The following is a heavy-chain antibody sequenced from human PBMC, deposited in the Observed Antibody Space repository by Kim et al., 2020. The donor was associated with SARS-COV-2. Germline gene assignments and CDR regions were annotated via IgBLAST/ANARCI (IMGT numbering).Heavy chain of an antibody. D-gene: IGHD6-13*01. CDR3: ARVPLYSSSWSSSYYFDY. J-gene: IGHJ4*02. V-gene: IGHV3-11*06. Sequence: KGRFTISRDNAKNSLYLQMNSLRAEDTAVYYCARVPLYSSSWSSSYYFDYWGQGTLVTVSS.